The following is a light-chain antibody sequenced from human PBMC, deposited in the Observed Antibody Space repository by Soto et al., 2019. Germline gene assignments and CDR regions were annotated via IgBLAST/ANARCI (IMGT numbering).Light chain of an antibody. J-gene: IGLJ2*01. CDR1: SSDVGGYNY. CDR3: CSYACSYTLV. V-gene: IGLV2-11*01. Sequence: QSALTQPRSVSGSPGQSVTISCTGTSSDVGGYNYVSWYQQHRGKAPKLMIYDVSKRPSGVPDRFSGSKAGNTASLTISGLQAEDEADYYCCSYACSYTLVFGGGTKLTVL. CDR2: DVS.